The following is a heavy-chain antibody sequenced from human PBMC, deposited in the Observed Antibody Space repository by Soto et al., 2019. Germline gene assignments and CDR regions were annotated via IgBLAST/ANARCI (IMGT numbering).Heavy chain of an antibody. CDR1: GGSISSYY. J-gene: IGHJ6*03. D-gene: IGHD2-15*01. Sequence: SETLSLTCTVSGGSISSYYWSWIRQPPGKGLEWIGYIYYSGSTNYNPSLKSRVTISVDTSKNQFSLKLSSVTAADTAVYYCARLEGSGGQYYYYYMDVCGKGTTVTVSS. V-gene: IGHV4-59*08. CDR3: ARLEGSGGQYYYYYMDV. CDR2: IYYSGST.